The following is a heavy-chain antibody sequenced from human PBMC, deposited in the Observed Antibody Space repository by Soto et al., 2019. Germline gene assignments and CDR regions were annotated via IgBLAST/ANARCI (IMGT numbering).Heavy chain of an antibody. CDR3: ARVGYYYGSGSYVFDP. Sequence: QVQLVQSGAEVKEPGASVKVSCKASGYTFTSHSIIWVRRAPGEGLEWVGWISAYNGYTNSAENFRGRVTMTTDAYTNTAYMELRSLRSDDTAVYYCARVGYYYGSGSYVFDPWGQGTLVTVSS. J-gene: IGHJ5*02. V-gene: IGHV1-18*04. CDR1: GYTFTSHS. D-gene: IGHD3-10*01. CDR2: ISAYNGYT.